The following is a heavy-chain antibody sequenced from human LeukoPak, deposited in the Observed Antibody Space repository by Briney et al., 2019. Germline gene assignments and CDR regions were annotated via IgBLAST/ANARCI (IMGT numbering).Heavy chain of an antibody. V-gene: IGHV3-23*01. CDR1: GFTFSSYA. CDR2: ISGSSAST. CDR3: AKRYSKGCGA. Sequence: GGSLRLPCVASGFTFSSYALNWVRQTPGKGLEWVSTISGSSASTYYADAVRGRFTISRDISKNTVQLQMNSLRGEDTAVYYCAKRYSKGCGAWGQGTRVSVS. J-gene: IGHJ5*02. D-gene: IGHD5-18*01.